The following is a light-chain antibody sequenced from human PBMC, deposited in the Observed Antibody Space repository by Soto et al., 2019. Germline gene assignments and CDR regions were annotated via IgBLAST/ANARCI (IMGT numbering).Light chain of an antibody. CDR3: QHYSGWPPV. CDR2: GAS. CDR1: QSVSSSN. J-gene: IGKJ2*01. Sequence: EIVLTQSPVTLSLSPGERCTLSCRASQSVSSSNLAWYQQKPGQAPRLLIYGASTRASGIPARFSGSGSGTEFTLTIRSLQSEDFALYYCQHYSGWPPVFGQGTKVDIK. V-gene: IGKV3-15*01.